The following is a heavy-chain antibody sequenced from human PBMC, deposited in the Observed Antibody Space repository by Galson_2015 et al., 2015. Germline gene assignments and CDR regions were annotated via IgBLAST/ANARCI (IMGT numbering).Heavy chain of an antibody. V-gene: IGHV3-23*01. CDR1: GSTFSSYA. D-gene: IGHD3-22*01. J-gene: IGHJ4*02. CDR2: ITASGGSP. CDR3: AKGVGSDFYYANDY. Sequence: LRLSCAASGSTFSSYAMSWVRQAPGKGLEWVSLITASGGSPYYADSVKRRFTISRDNSKNTLYLQMNSLRAEDTAMYYCAKGVGSDFYYANDYWGQGTLVTVSS.